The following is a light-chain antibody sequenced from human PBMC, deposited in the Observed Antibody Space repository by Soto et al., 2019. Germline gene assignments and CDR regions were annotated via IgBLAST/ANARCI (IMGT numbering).Light chain of an antibody. J-gene: IGKJ5*01. V-gene: IGKV3-11*01. CDR2: DAS. CDR1: QSVSSY. Sequence: EILFKPSPAHLALFPGEITTLSFRASQSVSSYLAWYQQRPGQAPRLLIYDASNRATGIPARFSGSGSGTDFTLTISSLEPEDFAVYYCQQRSNRPPITFGQGTRLEIK. CDR3: QQRSNRPPIT.